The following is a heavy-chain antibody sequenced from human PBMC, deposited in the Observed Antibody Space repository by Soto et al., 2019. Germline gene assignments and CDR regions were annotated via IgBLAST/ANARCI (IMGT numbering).Heavy chain of an antibody. CDR1: VLTFTNHN. V-gene: IGHV3-21*01. J-gene: IGHJ4*02. CDR2: ISSSSSFR. D-gene: IGHD2-21*01. Sequence: WWSXRLSCASSVLTFTNHNMNLVRHAPGKGLELVSSISSSSSFRNYADSVKGRFSISRDNDKNLVYLQMDSLRAEDTAVYYCERDKPIYVLVVVGTEEFWGQGTLV. CDR3: ERDKPIYVLVVVGTEEF.